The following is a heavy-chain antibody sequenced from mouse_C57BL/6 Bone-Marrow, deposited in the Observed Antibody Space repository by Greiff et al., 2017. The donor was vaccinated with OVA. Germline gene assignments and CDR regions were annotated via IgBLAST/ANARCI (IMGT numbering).Heavy chain of an antibody. CDR1: GYTFTDHT. CDR3: ARWLLRTYYAMDY. J-gene: IGHJ4*01. V-gene: IGHV1-78*01. CDR2: IYPRDGST. D-gene: IGHD2-3*01. Sequence: VQLQESDAELVKPGASVKISCKVSGYTFTDHTIHWMKQRPEQGLEWIGYIYPRDGSTKYNEKFKGKATLTADKSSSTAYMQLNSLTSEDSAVYFCARWLLRTYYAMDYWGQGTSVTVSS.